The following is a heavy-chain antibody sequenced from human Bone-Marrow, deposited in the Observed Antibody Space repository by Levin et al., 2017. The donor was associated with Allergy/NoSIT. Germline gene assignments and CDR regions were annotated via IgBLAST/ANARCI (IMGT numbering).Heavy chain of an antibody. CDR3: ARRKEFPAARGRHYYGMDV. V-gene: IGHV1-18*01. J-gene: IGHJ6*02. Sequence: ASVKVSCKASGYTFTSYGISWVRQAPGQGLEWMGWISAYNGNTNYAQKLQGRVTMTTDTSTSTAYMELRSLRSDDTAVYYCARRKEFPAARGRHYYGMDVWGQGTTVTVSS. CDR1: GYTFTSYG. D-gene: IGHD2-2*01. CDR2: ISAYNGNT.